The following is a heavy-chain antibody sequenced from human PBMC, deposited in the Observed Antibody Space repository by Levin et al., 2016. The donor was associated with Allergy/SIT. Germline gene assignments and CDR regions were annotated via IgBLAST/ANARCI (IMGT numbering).Heavy chain of an antibody. J-gene: IGHJ5*02. D-gene: IGHD6-13*01. CDR2: IFYSGST. CDR1: GGSISSSSYY. Sequence: SETLSLTCTVSGGSISSSSYYWGWIRRPPGKGLEWIGSIFYSGSTYYNPSLKSRVTISVDTSRHQFSLKLGSVTAADTAIYYCARSVSPTSSSWYYNWFDPWGQGTLVTVSS. V-gene: IGHV4-39*01. CDR3: ARSVSPTSSSWYYNWFDP.